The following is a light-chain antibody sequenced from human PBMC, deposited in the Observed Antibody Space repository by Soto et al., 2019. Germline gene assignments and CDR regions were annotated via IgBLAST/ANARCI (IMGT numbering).Light chain of an antibody. CDR1: SSDVGGYNY. V-gene: IGLV2-8*01. CDR3: SSYAGSNNVV. CDR2: EVS. J-gene: IGLJ1*01. Sequence: QSALTQPPSASGSPGQSVTISCTGTSSDVGGYNYVSWYQQHPGKAPNLMIYEVSKRPSGVADRFSGSKSGNTASLTVSGLQAEDEADYYGSSYAGSNNVVFGAGTKLTVL.